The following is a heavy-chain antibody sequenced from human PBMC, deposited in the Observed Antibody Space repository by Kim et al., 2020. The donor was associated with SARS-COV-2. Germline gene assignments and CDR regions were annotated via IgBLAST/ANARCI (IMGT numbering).Heavy chain of an antibody. Sequence: QKFQGRVTITRDTSASTAYMELSSLRSEDTAVYYCARSDAYDSSGYYFDYWGQGTLVTVSS. D-gene: IGHD3-22*01. V-gene: IGHV1-3*01. J-gene: IGHJ4*02. CDR3: ARSDAYDSSGYYFDY.